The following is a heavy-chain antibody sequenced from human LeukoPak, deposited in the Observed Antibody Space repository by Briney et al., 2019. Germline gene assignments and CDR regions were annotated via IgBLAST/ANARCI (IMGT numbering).Heavy chain of an antibody. CDR1: GGSISSSYW. V-gene: IGHV4-4*02. CDR2: IYHSGST. CDR3: AGKTYSGSLFDY. J-gene: IGHJ4*02. D-gene: IGHD1-26*01. Sequence: KPSETLSLTCAVSGGSISSSYWWNWVRQPPGKGLEWIGEIYHSGSTNYNPSLKSRVTISVDKSNNQFSPKLSSVTAADTAVYYCAGKTYSGSLFDYWGQGTLVTVSS.